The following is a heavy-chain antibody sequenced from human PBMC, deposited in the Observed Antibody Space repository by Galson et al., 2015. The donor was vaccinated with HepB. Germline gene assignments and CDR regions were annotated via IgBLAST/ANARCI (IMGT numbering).Heavy chain of an antibody. CDR3: ARAVLDIVATDDY. V-gene: IGHV3-21*01. D-gene: IGHD5-12*01. CDR2: ISSSSSYI. CDR1: GFTFSSYS. Sequence: SLRLSCAASGFTFSSYSMNWVRQAPGKGLEWVSSISSSSSYIYYADSVKGRFTISRDNAKNSLYLQMNSLRAEDTAVYYCARAVLDIVATDDYWGQGTLVTVSS. J-gene: IGHJ4*02.